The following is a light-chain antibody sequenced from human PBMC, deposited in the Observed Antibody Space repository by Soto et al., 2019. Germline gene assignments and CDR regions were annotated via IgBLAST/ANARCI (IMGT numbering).Light chain of an antibody. V-gene: IGKV1-39*01. CDR3: QQTISVTPLT. CDR1: RSIRAY. Sequence: DIQMTQPPSSLSASVGDTVTISCRASRSIRAYLNWYQHKPGKAPNLLIYGATTLHSGVPSRFSGSGSGTDFSLTISSLQPEDFATYDCQQTISVTPLTVGGGTKVEI. CDR2: GAT. J-gene: IGKJ4*01.